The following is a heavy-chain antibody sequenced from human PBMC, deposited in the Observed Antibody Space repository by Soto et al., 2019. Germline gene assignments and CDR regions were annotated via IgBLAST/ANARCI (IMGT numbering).Heavy chain of an antibody. J-gene: IGHJ4*02. CDR3: AKDLRIGRQQLDPFDY. V-gene: IGHV3-23*01. CDR2: ISGSGGST. D-gene: IGHD6-13*01. CDR1: GFTFSSYA. Sequence: GGSLRLSCAASGFTFSSYAMSWVRQAPGKGLEWVSAISGSGGSTYYADSVKGRFTISRDNSKNTLYLQMNSLRAEDTAVYYCAKDLRIGRQQLDPFDYWGQGTLVTVSS.